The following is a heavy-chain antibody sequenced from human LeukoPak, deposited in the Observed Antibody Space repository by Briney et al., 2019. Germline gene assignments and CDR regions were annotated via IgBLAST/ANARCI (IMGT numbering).Heavy chain of an antibody. CDR1: GFTFSSYA. V-gene: IGHV3-23*01. CDR2: ASGSGGST. Sequence: GGSLRLSCAASGFTFSSYAMSWVRQAPGKGLKWVSSASGSGGSTYYADSVKGRFTISRDNSKNTLYLQMNSLRAEDTAVYYCAKDLGSVVTPPSLDYWGQGTLVTVSS. D-gene: IGHD4-23*01. CDR3: AKDLGSVVTPPSLDY. J-gene: IGHJ4*02.